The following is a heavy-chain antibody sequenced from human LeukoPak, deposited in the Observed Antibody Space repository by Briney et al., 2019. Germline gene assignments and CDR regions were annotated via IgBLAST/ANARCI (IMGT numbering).Heavy chain of an antibody. CDR2: IRYDGNNK. V-gene: IGHV3-30*02. CDR1: GFTFSNSG. J-gene: IGHJ4*02. Sequence: GGSLRLSCAACGFTFSNSGMHWVRQAPGKGLEWVAFIRYDGNNKYYADSVKGRFTISRDNSKNTLYLQMNSLRAEDTAMYYCAKDGRPTHWDYWGQGTLVTVSS. CDR3: AKDGRPTHWDY.